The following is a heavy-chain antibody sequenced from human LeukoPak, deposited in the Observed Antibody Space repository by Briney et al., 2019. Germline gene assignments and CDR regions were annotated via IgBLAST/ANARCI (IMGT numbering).Heavy chain of an antibody. V-gene: IGHV3-74*01. Sequence: GGSLRLSCAASGFTFSSYWMDWARQAPGKGLVWVSRIKSDGSTNYADSLKGRFTISRDNAKNTVSLQMNSLRAEETGVYYCARAPSEIGGYYPEYFRHWGQGTLVTVSS. D-gene: IGHD3-22*01. CDR1: GFTFSSYW. CDR3: ARAPSEIGGYYPEYFRH. J-gene: IGHJ1*01. CDR2: IKSDGST.